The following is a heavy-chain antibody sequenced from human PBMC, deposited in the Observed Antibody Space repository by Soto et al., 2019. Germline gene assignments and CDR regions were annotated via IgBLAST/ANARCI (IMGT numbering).Heavy chain of an antibody. V-gene: IGHV3-23*01. CDR3: AKDSSGWPYFDY. Sequence: GGSLRLSCAASGFTFSSYDMSWVRQAPGKGLEWVSAISGTGGSTYYADSVKGRFTISGDSSKNTLYLQMNSLRAEDTALYYCAKDSSGWPYFDYWGQGTLVTVS. CDR1: GFTFSSYD. D-gene: IGHD6-19*01. J-gene: IGHJ4*02. CDR2: ISGTGGST.